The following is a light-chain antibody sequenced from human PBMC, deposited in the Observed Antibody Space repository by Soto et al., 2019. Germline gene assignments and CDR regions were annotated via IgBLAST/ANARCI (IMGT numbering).Light chain of an antibody. J-gene: IGLJ3*02. CDR2: DNS. CDR1: TSNIGTYS. CDR3: GTWDSSLNGGV. V-gene: IGLV1-51*01. Sequence: QSVLTQPPSVSAAPGQKVTISCSGSTSNIGTYSVSWYQQLPGTAPKLLIYDNSQRPSGIPDRFSGSKSGTPATLAITGLQTGDEADYYCGTWDSSLNGGVFGGGTKVTVL.